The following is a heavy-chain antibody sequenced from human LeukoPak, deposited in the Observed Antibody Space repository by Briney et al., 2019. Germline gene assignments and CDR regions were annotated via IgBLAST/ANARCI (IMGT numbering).Heavy chain of an antibody. CDR1: GGSFSGYY. CDR2: INHSGST. Sequence: SETLPLTCAVYGGSFSGYYWSWIRQPPGKGLEWIGEINHSGSTNYNPSLKSRVTISVDTSKNQFSLKLSSVTAADTAVYYCAQGGMEWLRFPNFDYWGQGTLVTVSS. D-gene: IGHD5-12*01. V-gene: IGHV4-34*01. J-gene: IGHJ4*02. CDR3: AQGGMEWLRFPNFDY.